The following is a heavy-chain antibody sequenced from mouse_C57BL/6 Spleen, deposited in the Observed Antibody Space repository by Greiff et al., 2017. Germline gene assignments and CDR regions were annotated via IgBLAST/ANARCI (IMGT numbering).Heavy chain of an antibody. V-gene: IGHV1-63*01. J-gene: IGHJ2*01. CDR2: IYPGGGYT. CDR1: GYTFTNYW. CDR3: ARRVYYGSSYYFDD. Sequence: VQLQQSGAELVRPGTSVKMSCKASGYTFTNYWIGWAKQRPGHGLEWIGDIYPGGGYTNYNEKFKGKATLTADKSSSTAYMQFSSLTSEDSAIYYCARRVYYGSSYYFDDWGQGTTLTVSS. D-gene: IGHD1-1*01.